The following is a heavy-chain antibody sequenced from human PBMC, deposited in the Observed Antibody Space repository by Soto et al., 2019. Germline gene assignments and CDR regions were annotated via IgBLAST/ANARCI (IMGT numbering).Heavy chain of an antibody. D-gene: IGHD6-6*01. J-gene: IGHJ5*02. CDR2: INPNSGGT. Sequence: ASVKVSCKASGYPFTGYYMHWVRQAPGQGLEWMGWINPNSGGTNYAQKFQGRVTMTRDTSISTAYMELSRLRSDDTAVYYCARAPNPYSSSSGWFDPWGQGTLVTVSS. V-gene: IGHV1-2*02. CDR3: ARAPNPYSSSSGWFDP. CDR1: GYPFTGYY.